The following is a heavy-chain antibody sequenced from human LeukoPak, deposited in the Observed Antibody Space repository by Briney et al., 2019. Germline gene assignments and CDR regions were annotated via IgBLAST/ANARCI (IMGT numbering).Heavy chain of an antibody. CDR1: GLTFSGYW. J-gene: IGHJ4*02. CDR2: IKPDGSEK. Sequence: GGSLRLSCAASGLTFSGYWMNWVRQAPGKGLEWVANIKPDGSEKYYVDSVKGRFTISRDNAKNSLYLQMTSLRAEDAAVYYCARGSGDYSGQGTLVTVSS. V-gene: IGHV3-7*04. CDR3: ARGSGDY.